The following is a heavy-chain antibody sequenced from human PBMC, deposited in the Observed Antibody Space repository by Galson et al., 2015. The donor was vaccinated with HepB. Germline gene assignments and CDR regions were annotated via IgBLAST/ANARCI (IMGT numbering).Heavy chain of an antibody. D-gene: IGHD3-10*01. Sequence: SLRLSCAASGFTFSLYSMNWVRQAPGKGLEWVSYISRRSTSIYYVDSVKGRFTISRDNAKNLLYLQMNSLRGEDTAVYYCAREHEIPYGSGSSPSGGVYYFGMDVWGQGTTVTVSS. CDR3: AREHEIPYGSGSSPSGGVYYFGMDV. J-gene: IGHJ6*02. V-gene: IGHV3-48*01. CDR1: GFTFSLYS. CDR2: ISRRSTSI.